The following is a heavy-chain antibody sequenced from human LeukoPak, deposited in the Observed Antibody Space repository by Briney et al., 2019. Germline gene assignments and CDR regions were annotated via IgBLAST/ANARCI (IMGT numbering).Heavy chain of an antibody. CDR3: ARDRRGYGDYLGAFDI. Sequence: ASVKVSCKASGYTFTGYYMHWLRQAPGQGLEWMGWINPNSGGTNYAQKFQGRVTMTRDTSISTAYMELSRLRSDDTAVYYCARDRRGYGDYLGAFDIWGQGTMVTVSS. J-gene: IGHJ3*02. CDR2: INPNSGGT. CDR1: GYTFTGYY. D-gene: IGHD4-17*01. V-gene: IGHV1-2*02.